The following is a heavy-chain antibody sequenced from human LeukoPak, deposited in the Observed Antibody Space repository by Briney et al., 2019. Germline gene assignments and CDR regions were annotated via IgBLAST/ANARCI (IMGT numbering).Heavy chain of an antibody. J-gene: IGHJ4*02. CDR1: GGSIGHYY. Sequence: PSETLSLTCTVSGGSIGHYYWSWIRQPAGKGLEWIGRIYPSGSTSYNPSLKSRVTISIDTSKKQFSLKLRSVTAADTAVYYCARVYYEKSYFDYWGQGTLVTVSS. CDR2: IYPSGST. V-gene: IGHV4-4*07. CDR3: ARVYYEKSYFDY. D-gene: IGHD3-3*01.